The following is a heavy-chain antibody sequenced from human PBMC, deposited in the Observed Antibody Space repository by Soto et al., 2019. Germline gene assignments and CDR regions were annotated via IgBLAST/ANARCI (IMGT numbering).Heavy chain of an antibody. CDR2: ISGSTSYI. V-gene: IGHV3-21*01. D-gene: IGHD7-27*01. Sequence: EVQLVESGGGLVKPGGSLRLSCAASGFTFSGYTMNWVRQAPGKGLEWVSSISGSTSYIYYADSVRGRFTISRDNANNSLYLQMNSPRAGDMAVYYCESGRNWGGPFDYWGQGTLVTVSS. CDR3: ESGRNWGGPFDY. CDR1: GFTFSGYT. J-gene: IGHJ4*02.